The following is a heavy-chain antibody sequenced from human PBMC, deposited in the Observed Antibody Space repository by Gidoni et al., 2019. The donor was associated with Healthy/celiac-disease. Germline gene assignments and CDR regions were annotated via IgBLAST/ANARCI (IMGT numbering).Heavy chain of an antibody. CDR1: GYSFTRYW. J-gene: IGHJ4*02. V-gene: IGHV5-51*01. Sequence: EVQLVQSGAEVKKPGESLQLSCKGSGYSFTRYWIGLVRRMPGKGLECMGLIYPGDSETRYSPSFQGQVTISADKSISTAYLQWSSLKASDTAMYYCARQQITMVRGVGAFDYWGQGTLVTVSS. CDR2: IYPGDSET. D-gene: IGHD3-10*01. CDR3: ARQQITMVRGVGAFDY.